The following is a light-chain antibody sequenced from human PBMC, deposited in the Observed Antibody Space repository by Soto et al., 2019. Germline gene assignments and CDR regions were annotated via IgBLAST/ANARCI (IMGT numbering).Light chain of an antibody. CDR1: QSLTYSDGNTY. CDR3: MQGTHWPPYT. V-gene: IGKV2-30*01. CDR2: KVS. Sequence: DVAMTQSPLSLPVTLGQPASISCRSSQSLTYSDGNTYLNWFHLRPGQSPRRLIYKVSNRDSGVQDRFRGSGSGTDFTLKISRVEAEDVGVYYCMQGTHWPPYTFGQVTKLEIK. J-gene: IGKJ2*01.